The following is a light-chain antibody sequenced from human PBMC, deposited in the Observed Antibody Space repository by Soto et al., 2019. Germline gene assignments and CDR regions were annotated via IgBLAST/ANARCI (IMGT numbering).Light chain of an antibody. CDR1: QGITTY. V-gene: IGKV1-6*01. CDR3: LQDHSYPWT. CDR2: AAS. J-gene: IGKJ1*01. Sequence: ALQMTQSPSSLSASVGDGVTITCRASQGITTYLSWYQQRPGKAPKLLIYAASSLQSGVPSRFRGGGSGTVFTLTIGSLQPEDFATYYCLQDHSYPWTFGQGTKVELK.